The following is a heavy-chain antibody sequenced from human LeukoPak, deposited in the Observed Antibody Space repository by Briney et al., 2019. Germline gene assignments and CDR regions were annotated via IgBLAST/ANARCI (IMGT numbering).Heavy chain of an antibody. J-gene: IGHJ4*02. CDR1: GFTFDDYA. CDR2: ISWNSGSI. D-gene: IGHD2-2*01. V-gene: IGHV3-9*03. Sequence: GRSLRLSCAASGFTFDDYAMHWVRQAPGKGLEWVSGISWNSGSIGYADSVKGRFTISRDNAKNSLYLQMNSLRAEDVALYYCAKGYQLLSTPTFDYWGQGTLVTVSS. CDR3: AKGYQLLSTPTFDY.